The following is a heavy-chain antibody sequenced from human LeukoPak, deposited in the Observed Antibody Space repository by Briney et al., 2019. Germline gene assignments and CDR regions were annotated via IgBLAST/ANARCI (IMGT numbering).Heavy chain of an antibody. CDR1: GFTFSSYA. CDR2: ISYDGGNK. V-gene: IGHV3-30-3*01. Sequence: GGSLRLSCAASGFTFSSYAMHWVRQAPGKGLEWVAVISYDGGNKYYADSVKGRFTISRDNSKNTLYLQMNSLRAEDTAVYYCARESVYGMDVWGQGTTVTVSS. J-gene: IGHJ6*02. CDR3: ARESVYGMDV. D-gene: IGHD2-8*01.